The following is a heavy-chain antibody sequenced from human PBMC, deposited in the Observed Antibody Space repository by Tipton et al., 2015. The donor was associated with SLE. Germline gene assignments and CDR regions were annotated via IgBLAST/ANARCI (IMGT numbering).Heavy chain of an antibody. CDR1: GGSFSGYY. D-gene: IGHD6-13*01. CDR3: ARGQGKQQLAKGWFDP. J-gene: IGHJ5*02. CDR2: IYHSGST. V-gene: IGHV4-34*01. Sequence: TLSLTCAVYGGSFSGYYWSWIRQPPGKGLEWIGEIYHSGSTNYNPSLKSRVTISVDKSKNQFSLKLSSVTAADTAVYYCARGQGKQQLAKGWFDPWGQGTLVTVSS.